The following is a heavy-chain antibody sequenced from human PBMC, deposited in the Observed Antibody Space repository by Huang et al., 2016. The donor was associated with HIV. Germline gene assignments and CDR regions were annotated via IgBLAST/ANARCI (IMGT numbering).Heavy chain of an antibody. V-gene: IGHV3-74*01. CDR3: ARDPRIQSWLNFFDY. CDR2: INSDWSST. D-gene: IGHD3-22*01. J-gene: IGHJ4*02. Sequence: EVQLVESGGGLVQPGGSLRLSCAASGFSISSYWMHGVRQAPGKGLVWVSRINSDWSSTSYADSVKGRFTISRDNAKNTLYLQMNSLRAEDTAVYYCARDPRIQSWLNFFDYWGQGTLVSVSS. CDR1: GFSISSYW.